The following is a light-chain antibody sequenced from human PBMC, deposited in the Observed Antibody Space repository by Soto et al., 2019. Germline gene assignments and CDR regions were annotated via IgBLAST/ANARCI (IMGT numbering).Light chain of an antibody. Sequence: QAVVTQSPSASASLGASVKLTCTLSSGHSSYAIAWHQQQPEKGPRYLMKLDSDGSHTKGDAIPDRFSGSSSGAERYLTISSLQSEDEADYYCQTWGTGIHVVFGVGTKLTVL. CDR2: LDSDGSH. V-gene: IGLV4-69*01. CDR3: QTWGTGIHVV. CDR1: SGHSSYA. J-gene: IGLJ2*01.